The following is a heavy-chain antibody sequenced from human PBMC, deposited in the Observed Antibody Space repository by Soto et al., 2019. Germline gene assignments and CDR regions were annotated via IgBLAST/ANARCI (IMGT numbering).Heavy chain of an antibody. CDR2: ISSDGTTI. CDR1: GFTFSSYE. CDR3: ATDALPMYYYDSSGYLDY. J-gene: IGHJ4*02. Sequence: LRLSCAASGFTFSSYEMNWVRQAPGKGLEWVSYISSDGTTIHYADSVKGRFTVSRDNAKDSLYLQMNSLRAEDTAIYYCATDALPMYYYDSSGYLDYWGQGTLGTVSS. V-gene: IGHV3-48*03. D-gene: IGHD3-22*01.